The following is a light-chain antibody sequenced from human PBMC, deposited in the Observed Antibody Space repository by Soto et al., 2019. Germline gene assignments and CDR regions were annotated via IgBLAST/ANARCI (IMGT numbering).Light chain of an antibody. V-gene: IGKV3-20*01. Sequence: EIVLTQSPGTLSLSPGERTTLSCRASQSVSTNYLAWYQQKHGQATRPLIYRASSRATGIPDRFSGSGSGADFSLTISRLEPEDFAVYYCKQYGSVPRTFGGGTKVESK. J-gene: IGKJ4*01. CDR3: KQYGSVPRT. CDR2: RAS. CDR1: QSVSTNY.